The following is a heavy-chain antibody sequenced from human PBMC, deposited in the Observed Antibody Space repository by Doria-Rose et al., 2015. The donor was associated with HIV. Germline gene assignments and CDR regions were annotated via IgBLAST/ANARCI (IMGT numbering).Heavy chain of an antibody. CDR3: ARIKSSRWYHKYYFDF. D-gene: IGHD6-13*01. V-gene: IGHV2-26*01. J-gene: IGHJ4*02. CDR1: GVSLSSPGMG. Sequence: SGPVLVKPTETLTLTCTVSGVSLSSPGMGVSWIRQPPGKALEWLANIFSDDERSYTTSLNSKLTISRGTSKSQVVLTMTDMDPVDTATYYCARIKSSRWYHKYYFDFWGQGTLVIVSA. CDR2: IFSDDER.